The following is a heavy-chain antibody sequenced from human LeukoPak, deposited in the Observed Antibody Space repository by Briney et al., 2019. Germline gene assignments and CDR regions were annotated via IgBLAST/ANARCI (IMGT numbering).Heavy chain of an antibody. CDR2: ISGSGGST. CDR3: AKDDDSSGYYLTDWFFDY. D-gene: IGHD3-22*01. Sequence: GGSLRLSCAASGFTFSSYAMSWVRQAPGKGLEWVSAISGSGGSTYYADSVKGRFTISRDNSKNTLYLQMNSLRAEDTAVYYCAKDDDSSGYYLTDWFFDYWGQGTLVTVSS. V-gene: IGHV3-23*01. J-gene: IGHJ4*02. CDR1: GFTFSSYA.